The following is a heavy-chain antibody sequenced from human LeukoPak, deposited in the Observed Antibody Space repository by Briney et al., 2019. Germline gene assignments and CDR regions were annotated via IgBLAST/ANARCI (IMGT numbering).Heavy chain of an antibody. CDR1: GYTFTSYY. CDR2: INPRGGSA. V-gene: IGHV1-46*01. CDR3: ARDYHGSGSLTTFDY. J-gene: IGHJ4*02. D-gene: IGHD3-10*01. Sequence: ASVKVSCKASGYTFTSYYMHWVSQAPGQGLEWMGIINPRGGSASSAQKFQGRVTLTRDTSTSTVYMELSRLRSEDTALYYCARDYHGSGSLTTFDYWGQGTLVTVSS.